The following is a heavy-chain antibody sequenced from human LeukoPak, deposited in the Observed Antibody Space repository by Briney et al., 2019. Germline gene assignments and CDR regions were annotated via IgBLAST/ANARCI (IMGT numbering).Heavy chain of an antibody. CDR2: INHSGST. J-gene: IGHJ4*02. CDR1: GGSFSGYY. D-gene: IGHD1-26*01. CDR3: ARHKWSVGSDY. V-gene: IGHV4-34*01. Sequence: PSETLSLTCAVYGGSFSGYYWSWIRQPPGKGLEWIGEINHSGSTNYNPSLKSRVTISVDTSKNQFSLKLSSVTAADTAVYYCARHKWSVGSDYWGQGTLVTVSS.